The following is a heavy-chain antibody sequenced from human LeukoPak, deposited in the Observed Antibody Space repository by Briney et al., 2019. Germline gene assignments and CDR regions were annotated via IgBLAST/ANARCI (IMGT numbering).Heavy chain of an antibody. V-gene: IGHV1-69*13. CDR3: ARGKVVPDALWNHAFDV. CDR1: GGIFKIYA. J-gene: IGHJ3*01. D-gene: IGHD2-2*01. CDR2: IIPIFGTA. Sequence: SVKVSCKTSGGIFKIYALSWVRQAPGQGLEWMGGIIPIFGTANYAESFKGRVAFTADESTSTVYVELSSLRSEDTAVYYCARGKVVPDALWNHAFDVWGQGAMVTVSS.